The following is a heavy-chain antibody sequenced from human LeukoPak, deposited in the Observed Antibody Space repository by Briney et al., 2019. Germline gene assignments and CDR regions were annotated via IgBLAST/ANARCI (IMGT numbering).Heavy chain of an antibody. D-gene: IGHD2-2*01. CDR3: AKEPPFIVVVPAATDGLIDY. Sequence: GGSLRLSCAASGFTFSSYWMSWVRQAPGKGLKWVANIKQDGSEKYYVDSVKGRFTISRDNAKNSLYLQMNSLRAEDTAVYYCAKEPPFIVVVPAATDGLIDYWGQGTLVTVSS. CDR1: GFTFSSYW. J-gene: IGHJ4*02. CDR2: IKQDGSEK. V-gene: IGHV3-7*01.